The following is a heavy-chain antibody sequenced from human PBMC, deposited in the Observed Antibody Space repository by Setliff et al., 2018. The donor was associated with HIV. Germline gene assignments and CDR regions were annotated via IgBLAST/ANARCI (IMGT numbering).Heavy chain of an antibody. CDR3: ARELKGVYDSWSSSDPPYYFDN. CDR1: GYTFTSYD. V-gene: IGHV1-69*06. Sequence: SVKVSCKASGYTFTSYDINWVRQATGQGLEWMGRFIPMFGATKNAQRFQGRVTITADRSTSTVHMELRSLRSEDTAVYYCARELKGVYDSWSSSDPPYYFDNWGQGTLVTVSS. CDR2: FIPMFGAT. J-gene: IGHJ4*02. D-gene: IGHD3-3*01.